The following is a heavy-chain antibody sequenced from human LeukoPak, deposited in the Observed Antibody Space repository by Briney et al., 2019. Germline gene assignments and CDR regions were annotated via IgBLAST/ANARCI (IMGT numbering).Heavy chain of an antibody. D-gene: IGHD6-19*01. CDR1: GYTFSSYA. J-gene: IGHJ5*02. Sequence: GGSLRLSCAASGYTFSSYAMHWVRQAPGKGLEWVAVISYDGSNKYYADSVKGRFTISRDNSKNTLYPQMNSLRAEDTAVYYCARGRWQWLVPSWFDPWGQGTLVTVSS. V-gene: IGHV3-30*04. CDR2: ISYDGSNK. CDR3: ARGRWQWLVPSWFDP.